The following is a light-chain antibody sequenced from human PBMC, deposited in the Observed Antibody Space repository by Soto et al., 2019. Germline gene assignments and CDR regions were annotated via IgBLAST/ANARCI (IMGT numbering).Light chain of an antibody. Sequence: DIQMTQSPSSLSASVGDRVTITCRASQSISSYLHWYQQKPGKAPKLLIYAASSLQSGVPSRFSGSGSGTDFTLTISSLQPEDFATYYCQQCYSTPRTFGQGTKGEFK. CDR3: QQCYSTPRT. CDR1: QSISSY. J-gene: IGKJ1*01. V-gene: IGKV1-39*01. CDR2: AAS.